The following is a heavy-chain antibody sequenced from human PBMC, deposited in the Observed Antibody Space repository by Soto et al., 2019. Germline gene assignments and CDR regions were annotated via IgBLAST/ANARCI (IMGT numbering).Heavy chain of an antibody. V-gene: IGHV1-2*02. Sequence: ASVKVSCKASGYTFTGHCIHWVRQAPEQGPEWMGEIGPESGATRYAQRFQGRVTMTRDMSITTVYMELNNLSPDDTAVYYCGRGRSGQIVVFYWGQGTPVTVSS. J-gene: IGHJ4*02. CDR1: GYTFTGHC. CDR3: GRGRSGQIVVFY. CDR2: IGPESGAT. D-gene: IGHD1-26*01.